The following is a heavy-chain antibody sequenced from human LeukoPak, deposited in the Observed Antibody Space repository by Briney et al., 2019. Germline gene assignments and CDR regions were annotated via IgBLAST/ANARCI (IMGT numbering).Heavy chain of an antibody. CDR2: IYYSGST. Sequence: SETLSLTCTVSGGSISSTRYYWGWIRQPPGKGLEWIGSIYYSGSTYYNPSLKSRVTISVDTSRDQFSLKLSSVTAADTAIYYCARGRNNYGANSEIGYWGQGTLVTVSS. CDR1: GGSISSTRYY. V-gene: IGHV4-39*07. CDR3: ARGRNNYGANSEIGY. D-gene: IGHD4-23*01. J-gene: IGHJ4*02.